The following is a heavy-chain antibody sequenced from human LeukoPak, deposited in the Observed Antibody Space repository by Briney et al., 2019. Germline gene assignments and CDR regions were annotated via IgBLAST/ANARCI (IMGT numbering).Heavy chain of an antibody. CDR3: ARGYCSSTSCPWGWFDP. V-gene: IGHV4-30-4*08. Sequence: SETLSLTCTVSGGSISSGDYYWSWIRQPPGKGLEWIGYIYYSGSTYYNPSLKSRVTISVDTSKNQFSLKLSSVTAADTAVYYCARGYCSSTSCPWGWFDPWGQGTLVTVSS. CDR2: IYYSGST. D-gene: IGHD2-2*01. CDR1: GGSISSGDYY. J-gene: IGHJ5*02.